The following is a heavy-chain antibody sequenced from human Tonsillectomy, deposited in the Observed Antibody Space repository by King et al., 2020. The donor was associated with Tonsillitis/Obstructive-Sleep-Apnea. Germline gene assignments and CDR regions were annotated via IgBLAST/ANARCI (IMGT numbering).Heavy chain of an antibody. Sequence: VQLQESGPGLVKPSQTLSLTCTVSGGSVSSGAYYWSWIRQHPGKGLEWIGNIYDSGNTYYNPSLKSRVIISVDTAENQFSLKLSSVTAADTAVYYCARDRDGMDVWGQGTTVTVSS. CDR2: IYDSGNT. CDR1: GGSVSSGAYY. CDR3: ARDRDGMDV. V-gene: IGHV4-31*03. J-gene: IGHJ6*02.